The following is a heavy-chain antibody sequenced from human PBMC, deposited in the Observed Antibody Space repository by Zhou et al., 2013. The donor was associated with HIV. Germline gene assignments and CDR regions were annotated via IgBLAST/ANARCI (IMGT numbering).Heavy chain of an antibody. CDR3: ARDGTYSSSSYFQH. V-gene: IGHV1-69*04. CDR2: IIPILGIA. Sequence: QVQLVQSGAEVKKPGSSMKVSCKASGGTFSSYAISWVRQAPGQGLEWMGRIIPILGIANYAQKFQGRVTITADKSTSTAYMELSSLRSEDTAVYYCARDGTYSSSSYFQHWGQGTLVTVSS. CDR1: GGTFSSYA. J-gene: IGHJ1*01. D-gene: IGHD6-6*01.